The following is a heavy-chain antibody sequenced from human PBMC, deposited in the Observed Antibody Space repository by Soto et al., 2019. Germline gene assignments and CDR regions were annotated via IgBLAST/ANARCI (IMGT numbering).Heavy chain of an antibody. J-gene: IGHJ6*02. Sequence: QVQLQQWGAGLLKPSETLSLTCAVYGGSFSDYYWSWIRQPPGKGLEWIGEINHSGSTNYNPSLKSRVTISVDTSKTQFSLKLSSVPAADTAVYFCARDRVRVVRGVIITAAGYSSGMDVWGQGTTATVSS. D-gene: IGHD3-10*01. CDR3: ARDRVRVVRGVIITAAGYSSGMDV. CDR2: INHSGST. V-gene: IGHV4-34*01. CDR1: GGSFSDYY.